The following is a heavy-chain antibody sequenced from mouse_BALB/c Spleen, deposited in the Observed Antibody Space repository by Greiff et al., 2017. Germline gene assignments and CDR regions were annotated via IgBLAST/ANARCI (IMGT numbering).Heavy chain of an antibody. CDR3: ARQRGYYGNYVWYFDV. D-gene: IGHD2-1*01. V-gene: IGHV5-2*01. CDR2: INSDGGST. Sequence: EVHLVESGGGLVQPGESLKLSCESNEYEFPSHDMSWVRKTPEKRLELVAAINSDGGSTYYPDTMERRFIISRDNTKKTLYLQMSSLRSEDTALYYCARQRGYYGNYVWYFDVWGAGTTVTVSS. J-gene: IGHJ1*01. CDR1: EYEFPSHD.